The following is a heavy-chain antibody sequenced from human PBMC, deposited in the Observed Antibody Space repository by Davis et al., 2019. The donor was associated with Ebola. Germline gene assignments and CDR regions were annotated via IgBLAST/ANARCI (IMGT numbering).Heavy chain of an antibody. J-gene: IGHJ4*02. CDR1: GFTFSSYW. Sequence: HTGGSLRLSCAASGFTFSSYWMHWVRQAPGKGLVWVSRINSDGSSTSYADSVKGRFTISRDNAKNTLYLQMNSLRAEDTAVYYCARVGDSSSWVVDYWGQGTLVTVSS. D-gene: IGHD6-6*01. CDR2: INSDGSST. V-gene: IGHV3-74*01. CDR3: ARVGDSSSWVVDY.